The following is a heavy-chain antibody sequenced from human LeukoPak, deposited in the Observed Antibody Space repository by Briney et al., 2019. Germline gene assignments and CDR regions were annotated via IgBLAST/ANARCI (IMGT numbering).Heavy chain of an antibody. CDR3: AKDQLTTEYYYGMDV. J-gene: IGHJ6*02. Sequence: GGSLRLSCAASGFTISSYAMSWVRQAPGKGLEWVSAISGSGGSTYYADSVKGRFTISRDNSKNTLYLQMNSLRAEDTAVYYCAKDQLTTEYYYGMDVWGQGTTVTVSS. CDR2: ISGSGGST. V-gene: IGHV3-23*01. D-gene: IGHD3-3*01. CDR1: GFTISSYA.